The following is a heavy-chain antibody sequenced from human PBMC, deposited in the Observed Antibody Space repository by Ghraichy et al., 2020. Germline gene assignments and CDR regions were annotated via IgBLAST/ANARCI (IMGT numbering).Heavy chain of an antibody. CDR2: IYYSGST. Sequence: SETLSLTCTVSGGSISSSSYYWGWIRQPPGKGLEWIGSIYYSGSTYYNPSLKSRVTISVDTSKNQFSLKLSSVTAADTAVYYCAELGTTYYGMDVWGQGTTVTVSS. V-gene: IGHV4-39*01. J-gene: IGHJ6*02. CDR3: AELGTTYYGMDV. CDR1: GGSISSSSYY. D-gene: IGHD7-27*01.